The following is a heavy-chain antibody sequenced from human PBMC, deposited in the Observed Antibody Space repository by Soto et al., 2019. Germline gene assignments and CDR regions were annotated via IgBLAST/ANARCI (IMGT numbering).Heavy chain of an antibody. V-gene: IGHV4-59*08. D-gene: IGHD2-15*01. CDR1: GGSISSYY. CDR3: ARLGYCSGGSCYPPNAYYYYYYMDV. Sequence: SETLSLTCTVSGGSISSYYWSWIRQPPGKGLEWIGYIYYSGSTNYNPSLKSRVTISVDTSKNQFSLKLSSVTAADTAVYYCARLGYCSGGSCYPPNAYYYYYYMDVWGKGTTVTVSS. CDR2: IYYSGST. J-gene: IGHJ6*03.